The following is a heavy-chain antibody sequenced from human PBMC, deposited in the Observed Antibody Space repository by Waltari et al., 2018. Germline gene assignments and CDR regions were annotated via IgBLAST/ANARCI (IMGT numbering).Heavy chain of an antibody. V-gene: IGHV1-2*02. D-gene: IGHD1-26*01. J-gene: IGHJ4*02. CDR1: GYRLTDYH. Sequence: QVQLVQSGTEVKKPGASVKVSCQASGYRLTDYHLHWVRQTPGQGIEWLGWINPKNGDTGYALNFLGRVTMTRDTSINTVFMDLSGLRSDDTAVFYCARDPGPIVGAPDYWGQGTLVTVSS. CDR2: INPKNGDT. CDR3: ARDPGPIVGAPDY.